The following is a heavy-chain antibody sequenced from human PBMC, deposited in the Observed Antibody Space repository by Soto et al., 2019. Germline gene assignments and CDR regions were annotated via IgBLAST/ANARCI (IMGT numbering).Heavy chain of an antibody. J-gene: IGHJ4*02. D-gene: IGHD3-10*01. CDR1: GFTFSRNA. V-gene: IGHV3-23*01. CDR3: AKQRADFGSGSDTFYLDN. Sequence: EVQLLESGGGLVQPGGSLRISCLASGFTFSRNAMSWVRQAPGKGLEWVSAISASGGTTYSADPVKGRFAVSRDNSNNTLYLQMDSLSAEDTAVYYCAKQRADFGSGSDTFYLDNWGQGSLVTVSS. CDR2: ISASGGTT.